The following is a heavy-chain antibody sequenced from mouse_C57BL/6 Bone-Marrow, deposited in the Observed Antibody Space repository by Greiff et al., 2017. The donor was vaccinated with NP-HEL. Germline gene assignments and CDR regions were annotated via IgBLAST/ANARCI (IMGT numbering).Heavy chain of an antibody. V-gene: IGHV5-16*01. D-gene: IGHD1-1*01. CDR1: GFTFSDYY. J-gene: IGHJ3*01. Sequence: EVKLQESEGGLVQPGSSMKLSCTASGFTFSDYYMAWVRQVPEKGLEWVANINYDGSSTYYLDSLKSRFIISRDNAKNILYLQMSSLKSEDTATYYCARGPHYYGSSYPWFAYWGQGTLVTVSA. CDR3: ARGPHYYGSSYPWFAY. CDR2: INYDGSST.